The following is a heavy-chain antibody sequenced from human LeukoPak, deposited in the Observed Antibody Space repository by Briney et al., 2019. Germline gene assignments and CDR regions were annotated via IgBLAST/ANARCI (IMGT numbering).Heavy chain of an antibody. Sequence: GGSLRLSCAASGFTFSSYWMSWVRQAPGKGLEWVANIKQDGSEKYYVDSVKGRFTISRDNAKNSLYLQMNSLRAEDTAVYYCARDRRATRMQLCFEEFYFCYWGQGSLVTVSS. CDR2: IKQDGSEK. CDR3: ARDRRATRMQLCFEEFYFCY. CDR1: GFTFSSYW. V-gene: IGHV3-7*01. J-gene: IGHJ4*01. D-gene: IGHD5-18*01.